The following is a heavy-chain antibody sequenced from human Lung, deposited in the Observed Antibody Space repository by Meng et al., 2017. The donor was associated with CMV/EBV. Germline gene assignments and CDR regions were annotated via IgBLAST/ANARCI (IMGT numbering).Heavy chain of an antibody. J-gene: IGHJ4*02. CDR1: GFTFSSYW. D-gene: IGHD1-26*01. Sequence: ASGFTFSSYWMTWVRQAPGKGLEWLARIKEEGSEKYYVDSVKGRFTISRDNAKNSLYLQMDSLRAEDTAVYYCARDKYSGTHSFDYWGQGTLVTVSS. CDR2: IKEEGSEK. CDR3: ARDKYSGTHSFDY. V-gene: IGHV3-7*01.